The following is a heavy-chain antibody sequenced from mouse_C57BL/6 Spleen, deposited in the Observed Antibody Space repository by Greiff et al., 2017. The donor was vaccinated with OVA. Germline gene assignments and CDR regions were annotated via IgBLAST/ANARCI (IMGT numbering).Heavy chain of an antibody. J-gene: IGHJ1*03. CDR1: GFTFSDYY. CDR2: INYDGSST. Sequence: EVHLVESEGGLVQPGSSMKLSCTASGFTFSDYYMAWVRQVPEKGLEWVANINYDGSSTYYLDSLKSRFIISRDNAKNILYLQMSSLKSEDTATYYCARERDGSSYVGYFDVWGTGTTVTVSS. CDR3: ARERDGSSYVGYFDV. V-gene: IGHV5-16*01. D-gene: IGHD1-1*01.